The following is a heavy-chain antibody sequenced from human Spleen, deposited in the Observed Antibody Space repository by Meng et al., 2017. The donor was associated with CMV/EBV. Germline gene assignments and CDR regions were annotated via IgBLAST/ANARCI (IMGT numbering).Heavy chain of an antibody. CDR3: ARDLSNGDY. V-gene: IGHV3-53*01. CDR1: GFTFNNFA. CDR2: IYSGGST. D-gene: IGHD2/OR15-2a*01. Sequence: GESLKISCVASGFTFNNFAMSWVRQAPGKGLEWVSVIYSGGSTYYADSVKGRFTISRDNSKNTLYLQMNSLRAEDTAVYYCARDLSNGDYWGQGTLVTVSS. J-gene: IGHJ4*02.